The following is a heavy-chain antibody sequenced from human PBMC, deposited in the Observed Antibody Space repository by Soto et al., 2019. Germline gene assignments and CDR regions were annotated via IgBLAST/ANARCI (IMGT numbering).Heavy chain of an antibody. V-gene: IGHV3-30-3*01. Sequence: QLQLVESGGGVVQPGGSLRLSCVASGFTFSSFSLHWVRQAPGKGLEWLALISYDGSSKYNADSVKGRFTISRENSNNTLYLQLGSLRPEDTAVYYCARTTAVAGTPEFDYWGQGALVTVSS. CDR3: ARTTAVAGTPEFDY. CDR2: ISYDGSSK. CDR1: GFTFSSFS. J-gene: IGHJ4*02. D-gene: IGHD6-19*01.